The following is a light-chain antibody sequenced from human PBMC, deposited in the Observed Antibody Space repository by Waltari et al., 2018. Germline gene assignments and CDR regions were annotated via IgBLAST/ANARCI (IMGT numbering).Light chain of an antibody. CDR1: QGISSR. CDR2: GAS. V-gene: IGKV1D-12*01. CDR3: QQTNDFPRVT. Sequence: DIQMTQSPSSVSASVGDRVTITCRASQGISSRLAWYQQTPGKAPKLLSYGASNLQSVVPSRFSGSGSGTDFTLTINSLQPEDFATYYCQQTNDFPRVTFGQGTRLEIK. J-gene: IGKJ5*01.